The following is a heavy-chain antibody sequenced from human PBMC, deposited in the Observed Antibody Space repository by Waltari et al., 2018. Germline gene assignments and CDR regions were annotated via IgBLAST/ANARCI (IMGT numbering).Heavy chain of an antibody. J-gene: IGHJ4*02. D-gene: IGHD6-19*01. CDR1: GFPFSSYW. V-gene: IGHV3-7*04. Sequence: EVQLVESGGGLVQPGGSLRLSCAASGFPFSSYWMSWVRKAPGKGLEWVANIKQDGSEKYYVDSVKGRFTISRDNAKNSLYLQMNSLRAEDTAVYYCARVAVAATGDFDYWGQGTLVTVSS. CDR2: IKQDGSEK. CDR3: ARVAVAATGDFDY.